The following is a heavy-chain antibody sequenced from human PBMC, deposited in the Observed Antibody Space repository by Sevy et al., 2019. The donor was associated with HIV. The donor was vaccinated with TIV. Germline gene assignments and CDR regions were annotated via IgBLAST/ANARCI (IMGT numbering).Heavy chain of an antibody. D-gene: IGHD3-22*01. Sequence: ASVKVSCKASGYTFTSYYMHWVRQAPGQGLEWMGIINPSGGSTSYAQKFQGRVTMTGDTSTSTVYMELSSLRSEDTAVYYCARTPTYYYDSSGHDAFDIWGQGTMVTVSS. CDR3: ARTPTYYYDSSGHDAFDI. CDR2: INPSGGST. V-gene: IGHV1-46*01. J-gene: IGHJ3*02. CDR1: GYTFTSYY.